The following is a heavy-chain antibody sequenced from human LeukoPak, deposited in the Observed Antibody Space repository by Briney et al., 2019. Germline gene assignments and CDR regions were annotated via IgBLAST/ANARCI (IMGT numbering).Heavy chain of an antibody. V-gene: IGHV1-8*01. CDR3: ARERPPVVVPAAMPLYYYYYYMDV. CDR2: MKSNSGDT. Sequence: ASVKVSCKTSGYTFIGYDINWVRQAPGEGLEWMGWMKSNSGDTHFAQKFQGRLTMTRNTSISTAFMELSSLRAEDTAVYYCARERPPVVVPAAMPLYYYYYYMDVWGKGTTVTVSS. J-gene: IGHJ6*03. CDR1: GYTFIGYD. D-gene: IGHD2-2*01.